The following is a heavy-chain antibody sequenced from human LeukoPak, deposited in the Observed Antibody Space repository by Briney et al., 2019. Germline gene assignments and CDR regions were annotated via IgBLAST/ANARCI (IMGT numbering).Heavy chain of an antibody. CDR3: ARDAGSYYDYFWGSGPYDY. Sequence: PGGSLRLSCAASGFTFSSYSMNWVRQAPGKGLEWVSSISSSRSYIYYADSVKGRFTISRDNAKNSLYLQMNSLRAEDTAVYYCARDAGSYYDYFWGSGPYDYWGQGTLVTVSS. CDR2: ISSSRSYI. V-gene: IGHV3-21*01. CDR1: GFTFSSYS. J-gene: IGHJ4*02. D-gene: IGHD3-16*01.